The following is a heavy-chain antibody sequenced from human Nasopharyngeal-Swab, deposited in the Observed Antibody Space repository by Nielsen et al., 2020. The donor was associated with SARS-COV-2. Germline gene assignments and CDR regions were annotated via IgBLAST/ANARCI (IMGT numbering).Heavy chain of an antibody. J-gene: IGHJ4*02. CDR3: VHSTCWRLDY. V-gene: IGHV2-5*02. CDR2: LYWDDDN. Sequence: SGPTLVKPSQTLTLTCTFSGFSLSTSKVGVSWVRQLPGKALEWLALLYWDDDNRYNPSLKSRITITKDTSKSHVVLTMTNMDPVDTATYFCVHSTCWRLDYWGQGTLVTVSS. D-gene: IGHD2-21*01. CDR1: GFSLSTSKVG.